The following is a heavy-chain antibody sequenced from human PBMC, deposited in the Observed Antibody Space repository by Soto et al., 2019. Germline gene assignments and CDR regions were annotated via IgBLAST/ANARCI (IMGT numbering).Heavy chain of an antibody. J-gene: IGHJ4*02. Sequence: PSETLSLTCTVSGGSISSSSYYWGWIRQPPGKGLEWIGSIYYSGSTYYNPSLKSRVTISVDTSKNQFSLKLSSVTAADTAVYYCARDTIVVVVAYCGGDCYSGDYFDYWGQGTLVTVS. CDR3: ARDTIVVVVAYCGGDCYSGDYFDY. V-gene: IGHV4-39*01. CDR2: IYYSGST. CDR1: GGSISSSSYY. D-gene: IGHD2-21*02.